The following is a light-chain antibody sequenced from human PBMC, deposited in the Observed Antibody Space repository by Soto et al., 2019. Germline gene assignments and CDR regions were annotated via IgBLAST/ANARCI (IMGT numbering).Light chain of an antibody. CDR2: LGS. V-gene: IGKV2-28*01. J-gene: IGKJ1*01. Sequence: DIVMTQSPLSLPVTPGEPASISCRSSQSLLHSNGYNYLDWYLQKPGQSPQLLIYLGSNRASGVXDXXSGSGSGTVFTLQLSRVEAEDVGVYYCMQALPTPLTFGQGTKVEIK. CDR3: MQALPTPLT. CDR1: QSLLHSNGYNY.